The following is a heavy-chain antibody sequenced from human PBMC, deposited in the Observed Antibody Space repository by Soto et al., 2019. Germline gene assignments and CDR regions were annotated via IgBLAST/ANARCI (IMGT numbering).Heavy chain of an antibody. J-gene: IGHJ4*02. D-gene: IGHD6-13*01. CDR1: GFTFSDHW. CDR2: TKGDGTST. V-gene: IGHV3-74*01. CDR3: ARNGIWSSYAY. Sequence: GGSLRLSCAASGFTFSDHWMHWVRQAPGKGLVWVSYTKGDGTSTRYADSVKGRFTISSDSAKSTLYLQMNSLRAEDTAVYYCARNGIWSSYAYWGQGALVTVSS.